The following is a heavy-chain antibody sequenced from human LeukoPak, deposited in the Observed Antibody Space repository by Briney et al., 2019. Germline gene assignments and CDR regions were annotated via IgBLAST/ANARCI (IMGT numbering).Heavy chain of an antibody. CDR3: ARSAMELYYYYYMDV. Sequence: GGTLRLSCAASGFTFSSFGMSWVRQAPGKGLEWVAVISYDGSNKYYADSVKGRFTISRDNSKNTLYLQMNSLRAEDTAVYYCARSAMELYYYYYMDVWGKGTTVTVSS. V-gene: IGHV3-30*03. CDR1: GFTFSSFG. J-gene: IGHJ6*03. CDR2: ISYDGSNK. D-gene: IGHD1-7*01.